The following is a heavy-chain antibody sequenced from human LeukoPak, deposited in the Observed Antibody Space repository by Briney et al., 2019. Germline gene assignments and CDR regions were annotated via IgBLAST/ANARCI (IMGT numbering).Heavy chain of an antibody. V-gene: IGHV1-2*02. Sequence: GASVKVSCKASGYTFTGYYMHWVRQASGQGHEWMGWINPNSGGTNYAQKFQGRVTMTRVTSISTAYMELSRLRSDDTAVYYCARSPRRDTAMVHPDYWGQGTLITVSS. CDR3: ARSPRRDTAMVHPDY. CDR2: INPNSGGT. CDR1: GYTFTGYY. D-gene: IGHD5-18*01. J-gene: IGHJ4*02.